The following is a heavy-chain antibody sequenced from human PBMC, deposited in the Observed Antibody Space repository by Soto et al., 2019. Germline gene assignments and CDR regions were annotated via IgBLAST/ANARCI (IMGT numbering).Heavy chain of an antibody. V-gene: IGHV1-24*01. CDR2: FDPEDGET. CDR1: GYTLTELS. J-gene: IGHJ4*02. D-gene: IGHD1-1*01. Sequence: QVQLVQSGAEVKKPGASVKVSCKVSGYTLTELSMHWVRQAPGKGLEWMGGFDPEDGETIYAQKFQGGVTMTADTSTDTAYMELSSLRSEDTAVYYCETDFWKLRGVWGQGTLVTVSS. CDR3: ETDFWKLRGV.